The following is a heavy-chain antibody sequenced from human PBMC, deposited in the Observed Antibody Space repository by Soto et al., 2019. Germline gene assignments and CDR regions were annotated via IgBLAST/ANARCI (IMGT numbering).Heavy chain of an antibody. CDR3: ARDIGCSGGSCYYYGMDV. Sequence: EVQLVESGGGLVQPGGSLRLSCAASGFTFRGYSMNWVRQAQGKGLGWVSYISSSSSTIYYADSVKGRFTISRDNAKNSLYLQMNSLRDEDTAVYYCARDIGCSGGSCYYYGMDVWGQGTTVTVSS. J-gene: IGHJ6*02. D-gene: IGHD2-15*01. V-gene: IGHV3-48*02. CDR1: GFTFRGYS. CDR2: ISSSSSTI.